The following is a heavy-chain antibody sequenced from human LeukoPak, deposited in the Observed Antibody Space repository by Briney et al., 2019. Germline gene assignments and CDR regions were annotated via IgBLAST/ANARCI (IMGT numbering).Heavy chain of an antibody. V-gene: IGHV3-21*01. CDR1: GGSFSSSY. Sequence: PSETLSLTCAVYGGSFSSSYWSWIRQPPGKGLEWVSSISSSSSYIYYADSVKGRFTISRDNAVKGRFTISRDNAKNSLSLQMNSLGAEDTAVYYCARHIPRGNNYFDCWGLGTLVTVSS. D-gene: IGHD1/OR15-1a*01. J-gene: IGHJ4*02. CDR3: ARHIPRGNNYFDC. CDR2: ISSSSSYI.